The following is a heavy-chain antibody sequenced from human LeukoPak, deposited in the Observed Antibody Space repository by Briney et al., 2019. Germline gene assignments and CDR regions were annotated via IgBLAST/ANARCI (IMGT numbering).Heavy chain of an antibody. V-gene: IGHV3-48*01. Sequence: GGSLRLSCAASGFTFSSYSMNWVRQAPGKGLEWVSYISGSSSTIYYADSVKGRFTISRDNVKNSLHLQMNSLRVEDTAVYYCARGGCRSSSCSSSFWGQGTLVTVSS. CDR3: ARGGCRSSSCSSSF. D-gene: IGHD2-2*01. CDR1: GFTFSSYS. CDR2: ISGSSSTI. J-gene: IGHJ4*02.